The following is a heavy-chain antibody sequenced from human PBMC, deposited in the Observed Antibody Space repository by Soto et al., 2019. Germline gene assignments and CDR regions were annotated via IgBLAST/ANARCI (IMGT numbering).Heavy chain of an antibody. CDR3: ARDANCSSTSCYHYYYYGMDV. CDR1: GGTFSSYA. D-gene: IGHD2-2*01. CDR2: IIPIFGTA. Sequence: SVKVSCKASGGTFSSYAISWVRQAPGQGLEWMGGIIPIFGTANYAQKFQGRVTITADESTSTAYMELSSLRSEDTAVYYCARDANCSSTSCYHYYYYGMDVWGQGTTVTVSS. V-gene: IGHV1-69*13. J-gene: IGHJ6*02.